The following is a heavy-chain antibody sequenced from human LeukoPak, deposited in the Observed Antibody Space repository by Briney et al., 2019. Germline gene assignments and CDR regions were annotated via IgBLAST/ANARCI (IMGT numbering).Heavy chain of an antibody. CDR1: GASITSGSYY. CDR2: LYSTGSP. V-gene: IGHV4-39*02. D-gene: IGHD3-22*01. Sequence: PSETLSLTCTVSGASITSGSYYWGWIRQPPGKGLEWIGSLYSTGSPYYKPSLKSRVSISRDTSKNHFSLRLTSVTAADTAVYYCARGYYYVDGWGQGTLVTVSS. CDR3: ARGYYYVDG. J-gene: IGHJ4*02.